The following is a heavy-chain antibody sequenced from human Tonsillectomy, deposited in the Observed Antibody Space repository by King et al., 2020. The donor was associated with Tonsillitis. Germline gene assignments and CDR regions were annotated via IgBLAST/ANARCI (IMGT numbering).Heavy chain of an antibody. CDR3: ARVGRADGYSEYMDV. Sequence: VQLQESGPGLVKPSGTLSLTCAVSGGSISSSNWWGWVRQPPGKGLEWIGEIYHSGSTNYNPSLKSRVTISVDKSKNQFSLKANSVTAADTAVYYCARVGRADGYSEYMDVWGKGTTVTVSS. V-gene: IGHV4-4*02. CDR2: IYHSGST. J-gene: IGHJ6*03. CDR1: GGSISSSNW. D-gene: IGHD5-24*01.